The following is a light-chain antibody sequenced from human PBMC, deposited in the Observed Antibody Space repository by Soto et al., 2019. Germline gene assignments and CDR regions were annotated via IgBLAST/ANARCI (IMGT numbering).Light chain of an antibody. CDR3: MQALQTPLYS. J-gene: IGKJ2*03. V-gene: IGKV2-28*01. Sequence: DIVMTQSPLSLAVTPGEPASISCRSSQSLLHGNGYNYLDWYLQKPGQSPQLLIYLGSNRASGVPDRFSGSGSGTDFTLKISRVEAEDVGIYYCMQALQTPLYSFGQGTKVDIK. CDR1: QSLLHGNGYNY. CDR2: LGS.